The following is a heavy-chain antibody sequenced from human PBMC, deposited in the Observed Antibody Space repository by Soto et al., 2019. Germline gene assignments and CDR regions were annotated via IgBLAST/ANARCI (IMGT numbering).Heavy chain of an antibody. CDR2: FDPEDGET. Sequence: SVKVSCKVSGYTLTELSMHWVRQSPGKGLDCMGGFDPEDGETIYAQKFQGRVTMTEDTSTDTAYMELSSLRSEDTAVYYCAAGLKAGITIFGGVPVPYNYYGMDVWGQGNKVTV. V-gene: IGHV1-24*01. J-gene: IGHJ6*02. CDR3: AAGLKAGITIFGGVPVPYNYYGMDV. CDR1: GYTLTELS. D-gene: IGHD3-3*01.